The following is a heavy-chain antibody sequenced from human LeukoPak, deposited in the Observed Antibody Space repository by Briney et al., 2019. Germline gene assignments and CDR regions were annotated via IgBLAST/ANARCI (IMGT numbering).Heavy chain of an antibody. J-gene: IGHJ4*02. Sequence: GGSLRLSCAASGFTVSSNYMSWVRQAPGKGLEWVSVVYSGGRTYDADSVKGRFTISRDNSKNTLYLQMNSLRAEDTAVYYCARVRGDYYFDYWAQGTLVTVSS. CDR2: VYSGGRT. CDR1: GFTVSSNY. V-gene: IGHV3-66*01. D-gene: IGHD3-10*01. CDR3: ARVRGDYYFDY.